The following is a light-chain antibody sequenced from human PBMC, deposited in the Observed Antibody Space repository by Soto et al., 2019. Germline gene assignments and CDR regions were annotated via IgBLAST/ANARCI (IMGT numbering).Light chain of an antibody. V-gene: IGKV1-5*03. CDR1: QSISSW. CDR3: QQDNSYPLT. CDR2: KAS. J-gene: IGKJ4*01. Sequence: DIQMNQSPSTLSASVGDRVTITCRASQSISSWLAWYQQKPGKAPNLLIYKASSLESGVPSRFSGGGSETEFTLTITSLQPDDFATYYCQQDNSYPLTFGGGTKVEIK.